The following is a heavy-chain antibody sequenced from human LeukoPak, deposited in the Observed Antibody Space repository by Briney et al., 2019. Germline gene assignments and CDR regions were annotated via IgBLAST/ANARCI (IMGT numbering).Heavy chain of an antibody. CDR3: ARDRVLRYFDWSGYYYYYGMDV. Sequence: GGSLRLSCAASGFTFSSYAMSWVRQAPGKGLEWVSYISSTASSIYYADSVKGRFTISRDNAKNSLYLQMNSLRAEDTAVYYCARDRVLRYFDWSGYYYYYGMDVWGQGTTVTVSS. V-gene: IGHV3-48*04. J-gene: IGHJ6*02. CDR2: ISSTASSI. D-gene: IGHD3-9*01. CDR1: GFTFSSYA.